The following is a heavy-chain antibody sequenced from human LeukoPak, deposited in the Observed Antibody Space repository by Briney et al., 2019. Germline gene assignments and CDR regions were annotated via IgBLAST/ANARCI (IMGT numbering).Heavy chain of an antibody. CDR2: IIPIFGTA. D-gene: IGHD6-13*01. V-gene: IGHV1-69*05. CDR1: GGTFSSYA. J-gene: IGHJ4*02. Sequence: ASVKVSCKASGGTFSSYAISWVRQAPGQGLEWMGGIIPIFGTANYAQKFQGRVTITTDESTSTAYMELSSLRPEDTAVYYCAATPKAAGRMSRYFDYWGQGTLVTVSS. CDR3: AATPKAAGRMSRYFDY.